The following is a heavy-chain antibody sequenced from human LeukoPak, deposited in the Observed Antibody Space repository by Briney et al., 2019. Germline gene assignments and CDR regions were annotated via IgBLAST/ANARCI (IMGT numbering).Heavy chain of an antibody. CDR3: ARSMVRGIIVAFDI. V-gene: IGHV3-23*01. CDR1: GFTFSSYA. J-gene: IGHJ3*02. D-gene: IGHD3-10*01. Sequence: PGGSLRLSCAASGFTFSSYAMSWVRQAPGKELEWVSGISGSGGSTYYADSVKGRFTISRDNSKNTLYLQMNSLRAEDTAVYYCARSMVRGIIVAFDIWGQGTMVTVSS. CDR2: ISGSGGST.